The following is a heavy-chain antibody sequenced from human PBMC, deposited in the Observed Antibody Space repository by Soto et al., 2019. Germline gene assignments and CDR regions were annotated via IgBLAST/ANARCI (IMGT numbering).Heavy chain of an antibody. D-gene: IGHD3-22*01. V-gene: IGHV4-59*01. CDR3: ARGYYYDSSGYYGNAFDI. Sequence: SETLSLTCTVSGGSISSYYWSWIRQPPGRGLEWIGYIYYSGSTNYNPSLKSRVTISVDTSKNQFSLKLSSVTAADTAVYYCARGYYYDSSGYYGNAFDIWGQGTMVTVSS. CDR2: IYYSGST. J-gene: IGHJ3*02. CDR1: GGSISSYY.